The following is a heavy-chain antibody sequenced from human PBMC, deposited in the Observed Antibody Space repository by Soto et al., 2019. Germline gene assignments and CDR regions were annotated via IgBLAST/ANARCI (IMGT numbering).Heavy chain of an antibody. CDR1: GGSISSGDYY. CDR3: ARVQLVLYYYGMDV. J-gene: IGHJ6*02. Sequence: QVQLQESGPGLVKPSQTLSLTCTVSGGSISSGDYYWSWIRQPPGQGLEWIGYIYYSGRTYSNPSLKSRVTISVDTSKNQFSLKLSSVTAADTAVYYCARVQLVLYYYGMDVWGQGTTVTVSS. D-gene: IGHD6-13*01. V-gene: IGHV4-30-4*01. CDR2: IYYSGRT.